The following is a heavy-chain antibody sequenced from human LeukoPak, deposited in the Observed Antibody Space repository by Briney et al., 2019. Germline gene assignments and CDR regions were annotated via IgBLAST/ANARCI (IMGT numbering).Heavy chain of an antibody. V-gene: IGHV1-2*02. CDR3: ARGGARESVFGVANIDY. CDR2: INPNSGGT. Sequence: ASVKVSYPSSGYTFTGYYIHWVRQAPGQGLEWMGWINPNSGGTNYAQKFQGRVTMTRDTSISTAYMELSRLRSDDTAVYYCARGGARESVFGVANIDYWGQGRLVSVSS. J-gene: IGHJ4*02. D-gene: IGHD3-3*01. CDR1: GYTFTGYY.